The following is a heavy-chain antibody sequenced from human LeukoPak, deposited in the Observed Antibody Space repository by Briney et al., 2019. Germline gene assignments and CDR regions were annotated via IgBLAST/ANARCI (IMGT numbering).Heavy chain of an antibody. CDR1: GGSISSYY. Sequence: SETLSLTCTVSGGSISSYYWTWIRQPPGKGLEWIGYIYYSGNTNYNPFLRSRVTISVDTSKNQFSLKLTFVTAADTAVYYCACLSSNGRRAFDIWGQGTMVTVSS. V-gene: IGHV4-59*08. CDR2: IYYSGNT. J-gene: IGHJ3*02. D-gene: IGHD2-8*01. CDR3: ACLSSNGRRAFDI.